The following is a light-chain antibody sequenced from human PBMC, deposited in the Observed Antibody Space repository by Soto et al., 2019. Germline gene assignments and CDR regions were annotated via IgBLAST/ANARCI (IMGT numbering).Light chain of an antibody. Sequence: DIQMTDSPSSLSASVGDRVTISCRASQNINKYLNWYQQKPGSVPTLLIYAASTLQGGVPSRFNGSGFGTDFTVTISNLQPEDFATYYCQQSFDTPLSFSGGTKVDIK. CDR2: AAS. V-gene: IGKV1-39*01. CDR3: QQSFDTPLS. CDR1: QNINKY. J-gene: IGKJ4*01.